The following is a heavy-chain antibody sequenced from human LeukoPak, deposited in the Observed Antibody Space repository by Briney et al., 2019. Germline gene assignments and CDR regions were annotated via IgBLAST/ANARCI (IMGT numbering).Heavy chain of an antibody. J-gene: IGHJ4*02. V-gene: IGHV3-30*18. Sequence: QPGRSLRLSCAASGFTFSSYGMHWVRQAPGKGLEWVAVTSFDGTNKYYGDSVKGRFIISRDNSKNTLFLQMNSLRAEDTAVYYCAKDMGIVVIPAATNFDCWGQGTLVTVSS. CDR3: AKDMGIVVIPAATNFDC. CDR2: TSFDGTNK. D-gene: IGHD2-2*01. CDR1: GFTFSSYG.